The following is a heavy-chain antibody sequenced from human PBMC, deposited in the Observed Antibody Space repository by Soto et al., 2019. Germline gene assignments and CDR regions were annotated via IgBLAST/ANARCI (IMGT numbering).Heavy chain of an antibody. J-gene: IGHJ6*02. CDR3: ARYWHSYSLNYYRGMDV. CDR2: IDPSDSYT. Sequence: PGESLKISCKGSGYSFTSYWISWVRQMPGKGLEWMGRIDPSDSYTNYSPSFQGHVTISADKSISTAYLQWSSLKASDTAMYYCARYWHSYSLNYYRGMDVWGQGTTVTVSS. D-gene: IGHD5-18*01. V-gene: IGHV5-10-1*01. CDR1: GYSFTSYW.